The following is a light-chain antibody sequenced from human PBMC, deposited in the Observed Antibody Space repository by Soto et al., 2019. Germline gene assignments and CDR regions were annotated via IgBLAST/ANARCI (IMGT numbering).Light chain of an antibody. CDR1: QGISQY. CDR3: QQVNYYPFT. V-gene: IGKV1-9*01. J-gene: IGKJ4*01. Sequence: DIHLTQSPSLLSASVVDRFTITFLASQGISQYVAWYQQKPGKAPKLLVYAAVVLQDGVPSRFSGTGSATEFILIINGLQPEDFATYYCQQVNYYPFTFGGGTKVDIK. CDR2: AAV.